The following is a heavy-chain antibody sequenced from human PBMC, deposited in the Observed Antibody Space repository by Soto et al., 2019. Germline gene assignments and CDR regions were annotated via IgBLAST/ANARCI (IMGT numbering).Heavy chain of an antibody. CDR1: GGSISSGGYS. D-gene: IGHD6-19*01. Sequence: QLQLQESGSGLVKTSQTLSLTCAVSGGSISSGGYSWSWIRQPPGKGLEWIGYNYHSGSTYYNPSLKSRVTISVDRSKNQFCLKLSSVTAADTAVYYCATAGGLGAVAADYWGQGTLVTVSS. CDR2: NYHSGST. V-gene: IGHV4-30-2*01. CDR3: ATAGGLGAVAADY. J-gene: IGHJ4*02.